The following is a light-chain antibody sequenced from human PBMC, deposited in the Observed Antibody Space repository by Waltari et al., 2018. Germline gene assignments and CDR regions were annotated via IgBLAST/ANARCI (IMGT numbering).Light chain of an antibody. V-gene: IGLV3-21*02. CDR2: DDT. CDR1: DVETKL. CDR3: QVWDSNGDHVV. J-gene: IGLJ2*01. Sequence: SYILTQPPSVSVAPGQTARISCGGSDVETKLFHWYQKKPGQAPKLVVYDDTDRPSGVPERFSGSSSGYTATLTISRVEAGDEADYFCQVWDSNGDHVVFGGGTKLTVL.